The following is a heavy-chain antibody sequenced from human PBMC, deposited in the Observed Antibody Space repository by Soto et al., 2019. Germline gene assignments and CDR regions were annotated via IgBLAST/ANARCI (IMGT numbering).Heavy chain of an antibody. Sequence: GASVKVSCKASGYTFTSYDINWVRQATGQGLEWMGWMNPNSGNTKYAQKFQGRVTFTRDTSASTVYMEVSSLRSEDTAVYYCARAAYYYESSGYYPGDYWGQGTQVTVSS. CDR1: GYTFTSYD. J-gene: IGHJ4*02. V-gene: IGHV1-8*01. D-gene: IGHD3-22*01. CDR3: ARAAYYYESSGYYPGDY. CDR2: MNPNSGNT.